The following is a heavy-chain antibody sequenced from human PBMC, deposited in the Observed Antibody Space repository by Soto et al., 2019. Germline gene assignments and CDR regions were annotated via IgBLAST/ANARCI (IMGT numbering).Heavy chain of an antibody. CDR3: AKDRSVQGGMDV. CDR2: ISGSGGST. Sequence: EVQLLESGGGLVQPGGSLRLSCAASGFTFSSYAMSWVRQAPGKGLEWVSAISGSGGSTYYADSVKGRVTISRDNSKNTLYLQMNSLRAEDTAVYYCAKDRSVQGGMDVWGQGTTVTVSS. J-gene: IGHJ6*02. CDR1: GFTFSSYA. V-gene: IGHV3-23*01.